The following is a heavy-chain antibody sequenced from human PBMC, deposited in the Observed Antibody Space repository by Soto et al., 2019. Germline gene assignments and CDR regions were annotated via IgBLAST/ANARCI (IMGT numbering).Heavy chain of an antibody. CDR1: GYTFSGHA. V-gene: IGHV1-3*01. Sequence: QVHFVQSGAEVKKPGASVKVSCKASGYTFSGHAIHWLRQAPGQRPEWLGWINAGNSKTYYSEKFEGRVTFTRDTVATTVNMELTSLTSEDTAVYDCGRDQSGTGYYVDWFDPWGQGTLVTVSS. D-gene: IGHD3-10*02. J-gene: IGHJ5*02. CDR2: INAGNSKT. CDR3: GRDQSGTGYYVDWFDP.